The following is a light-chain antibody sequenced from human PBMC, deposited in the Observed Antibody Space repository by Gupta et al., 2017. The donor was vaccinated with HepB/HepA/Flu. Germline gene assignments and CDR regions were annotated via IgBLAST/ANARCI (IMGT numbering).Light chain of an antibody. CDR2: DAS. CDR3: QQNDDHPPFT. CDR1: LDINNH. Sequence: DIQLTQSPSSLSASVGDRVTITCQASLDINNHLNCYHQKPGKAPKLLIYDASNLETGVPSRFSGSGSGTDFTFTISSLQPEDIATCYCQQNDDHPPFTFGPGTKVEIK. V-gene: IGKV1-33*01. J-gene: IGKJ3*01.